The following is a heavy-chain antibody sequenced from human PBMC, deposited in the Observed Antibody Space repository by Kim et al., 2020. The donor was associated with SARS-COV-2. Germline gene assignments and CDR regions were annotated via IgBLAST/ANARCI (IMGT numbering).Heavy chain of an antibody. V-gene: IGHV4-31*02. J-gene: IGHJ4*02. D-gene: IGHD6-6*01. Sequence: NPPLXSRVTLSVDTSKNQFPLKLRSXTAADTAVYYCAXGIAXRRXGXLDYWGQGTLVTVSS. CDR3: AXGIAXRRXGXLDY.